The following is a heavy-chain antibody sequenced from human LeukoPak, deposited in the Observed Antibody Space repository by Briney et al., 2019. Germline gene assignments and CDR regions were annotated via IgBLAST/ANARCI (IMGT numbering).Heavy chain of an antibody. Sequence: AGGSLRLSCAASGFTFSCYSMNWVRQAPGKGLEWVSSISSSSSYIYYADSVKGRFTISRDNAKNSLYLQMNSLRAEDTAVYYCARGPRTYYDFWSGYYYYGMDVWGQGTTVTVSS. CDR3: ARGPRTYYDFWSGYYYYGMDV. V-gene: IGHV3-21*01. CDR2: ISSSSSYI. J-gene: IGHJ6*02. CDR1: GFTFSCYS. D-gene: IGHD3-3*01.